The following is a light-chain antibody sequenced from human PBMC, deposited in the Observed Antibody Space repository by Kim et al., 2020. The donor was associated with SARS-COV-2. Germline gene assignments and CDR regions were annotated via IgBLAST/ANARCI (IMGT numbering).Light chain of an antibody. CDR3: QQTYSFPYV. Sequence: QMTQSPSSVSASVGDRVTITCRASQSINNWLAWYQQRPGKAPNLLIYGASTLQSGVPSRFSGTGYGTDFSLTISSLQPEDFATYYCQQTYSFPYVFGQGTKLEI. CDR1: QSINNW. CDR2: GAS. J-gene: IGKJ2*01. V-gene: IGKV1-12*01.